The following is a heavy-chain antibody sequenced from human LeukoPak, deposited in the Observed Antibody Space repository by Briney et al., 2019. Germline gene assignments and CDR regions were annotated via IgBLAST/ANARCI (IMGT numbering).Heavy chain of an antibody. D-gene: IGHD3-16*02. CDR3: ARGPYDYVWGNYRYTAASFDY. J-gene: IGHJ4*02. CDR2: INPNRGGT. Sequence: GASVKVSRNASGYTFTAYDMHWVRQAPGQGLEWTGRINPNRGGTTYAQHFQGRVTMTRDTSISTAYLELSSLRPDDTAMYYCARGPYDYVWGNYRYTAASFDYWGQGTLVTVSS. CDR1: GYTFTAYD. V-gene: IGHV1-2*06.